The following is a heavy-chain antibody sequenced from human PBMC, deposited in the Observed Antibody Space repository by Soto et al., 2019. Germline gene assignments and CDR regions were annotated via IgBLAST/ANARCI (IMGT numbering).Heavy chain of an antibody. CDR3: ARVYSGSYSDY. CDR2: IFHSGST. Sequence: SETLSLTCTVSGGSISSGSYYWGWIRQPPGKGLEWIGEIFHSGSTNYNPSLKTRVTISVDKSKNQFSLKLSSVTAADTAVYYCARVYSGSYSDYWGQGTLVTVSS. V-gene: IGHV4-39*07. CDR1: GGSISSGSYY. J-gene: IGHJ4*02. D-gene: IGHD1-26*01.